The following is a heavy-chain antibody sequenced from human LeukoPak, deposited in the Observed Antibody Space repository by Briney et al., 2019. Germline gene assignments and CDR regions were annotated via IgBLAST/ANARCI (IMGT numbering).Heavy chain of an antibody. D-gene: IGHD1-26*01. CDR1: GDSVSSNSAA. CDR3: ARDSYPQPYNWFDP. Sequence: SQTLSLTCAISGDSVSSNSAAWNWIRQSPSRGLEWLGRTYYRSKGYNDYAVSVKSRITINPDTSKNQFSLQLNSVTPEDTAVYYCARDSYPQPYNWFDPWGQGTLVTVSS. V-gene: IGHV6-1*01. CDR2: TYYRSKGYN. J-gene: IGHJ5*02.